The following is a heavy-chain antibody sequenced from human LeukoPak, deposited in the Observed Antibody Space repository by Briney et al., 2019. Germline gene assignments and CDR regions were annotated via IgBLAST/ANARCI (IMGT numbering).Heavy chain of an antibody. Sequence: GESLKISCKGSGYSFTNYWIVWVRQMPGKGLEWMGIIYPGDSDTRYSPSLQGHVTISADKSISTAYLQWSSLKASDTATYYCARLPSDCSGGSCYPYYYYYGMDVWGQGTTVTVSS. D-gene: IGHD2-15*01. CDR3: ARLPSDCSGGSCYPYYYYYGMDV. J-gene: IGHJ6*02. CDR2: IYPGDSDT. CDR1: GYSFTNYW. V-gene: IGHV5-51*01.